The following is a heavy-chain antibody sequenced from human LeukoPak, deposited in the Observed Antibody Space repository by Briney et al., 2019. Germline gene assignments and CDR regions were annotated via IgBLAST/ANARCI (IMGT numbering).Heavy chain of an antibody. D-gene: IGHD3-10*01. J-gene: IGHJ4*02. CDR3: ARFLVRGVQGFYYFDF. CDR1: GGSFSGYY. V-gene: IGHV4-34*01. CDR2: INHSGST. Sequence: SETLSLTCAVYGGSFSGYYWSWIRQPPGKGREWIGEINHSGSTNYNPSLKSRVTISVDTSKNQFSLKLSSVTAADTAVYYCARFLVRGVQGFYYFDFWGQGTLVTVSS.